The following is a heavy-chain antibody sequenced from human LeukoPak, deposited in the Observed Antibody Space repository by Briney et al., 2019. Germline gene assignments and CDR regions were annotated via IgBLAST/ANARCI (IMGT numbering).Heavy chain of an antibody. V-gene: IGHV3-30*03. CDR2: ITYDGYYK. CDR3: ARDLSPVVRASPMGY. D-gene: IGHD3-10*01. J-gene: IGHJ4*02. CDR1: GFTFSDYW. Sequence: PGGSLRLSCAASGFTFSDYWMHWVRQAPGKGLEWVALITYDGYYKYYSDSVKGRFTISSDTSKSTLYLQMNSLRAEDTAVYYCARDLSPVVRASPMGYWGQGTPVTVSS.